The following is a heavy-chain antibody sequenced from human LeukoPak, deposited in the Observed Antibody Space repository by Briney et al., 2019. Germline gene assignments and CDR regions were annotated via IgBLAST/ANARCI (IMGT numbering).Heavy chain of an antibody. D-gene: IGHD1-26*01. CDR2: IKQDGSET. V-gene: IGHV3-7*01. CDR3: AKDDPTGRYL. Sequence: GGSLRLSCAASGFTFRSYWMTWVRQYPGKGLEWVANIKQDGSETYYADSAKGRFTISRDNAKRSLYLQMNSLRVEDTAVYYCAKDDPTGRYLWGQGTLVPVSS. CDR1: GFTFRSYW. J-gene: IGHJ4*02.